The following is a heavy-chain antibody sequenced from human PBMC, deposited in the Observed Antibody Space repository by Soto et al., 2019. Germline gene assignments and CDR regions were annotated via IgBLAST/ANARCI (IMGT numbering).Heavy chain of an antibody. J-gene: IGHJ4*02. CDR3: ARLAVAGTGY. V-gene: IGHV4-59*01. D-gene: IGHD6-19*01. Sequence: PSETLSLTCTVSGGSISSYYWSWIRQPPGKGLEWIGYIYYSGSTNYNPSLKSRVTISVDTSKNQFSLKLSPVTAADTAVYYCARLAVAGTGYWGQGTLVTVSS. CDR2: IYYSGST. CDR1: GGSISSYY.